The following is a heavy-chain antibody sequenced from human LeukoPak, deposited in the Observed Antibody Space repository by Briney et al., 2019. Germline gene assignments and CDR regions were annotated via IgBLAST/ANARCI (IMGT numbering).Heavy chain of an antibody. Sequence: PSETLSLTCTVSGGSISRSYSTWIRQPPGKGLEWIGYIYYSGNTNYNPSLKSRVTISVDTSKSQFSLKLSSVTAADTAVYYCARESILTGNFDYWGQGTLVTVSS. V-gene: IGHV4-59*01. CDR3: ARESILTGNFDY. CDR2: IYYSGNT. CDR1: GGSISRSY. J-gene: IGHJ4*02. D-gene: IGHD1-14*01.